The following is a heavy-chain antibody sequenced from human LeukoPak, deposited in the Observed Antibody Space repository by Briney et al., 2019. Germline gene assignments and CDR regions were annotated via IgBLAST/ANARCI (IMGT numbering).Heavy chain of an antibody. J-gene: IGHJ4*02. D-gene: IGHD1-26*01. V-gene: IGHV3-23*01. Sequence: GGSLRLTCAASGFTFTSYALSWVRQSPGKRLEWVSTISGGGGSTYYADSVKGRFTISRDNSKNTLYLQMNSLRAEDTAVYYCARDPGPTWEAPPYWGQGTLVTVSS. CDR2: ISGGGGST. CDR3: ARDPGPTWEAPPY. CDR1: GFTFTSYA.